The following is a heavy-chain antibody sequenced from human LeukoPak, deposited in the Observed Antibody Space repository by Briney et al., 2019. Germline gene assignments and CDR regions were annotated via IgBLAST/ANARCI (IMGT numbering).Heavy chain of an antibody. D-gene: IGHD3-9*01. J-gene: IGHJ4*02. CDR3: ARRNYDILTGYYNDYFDY. V-gene: IGHV5-51*01. CDR1: GYSFTNYW. Sequence: GESLKISCKGSGYSFTNYWIGWVRQMPGKGLEWMGNIYPGDSDTPYSPSFQGQVTISADKSINTAYLQWSSLKASDTAMYYCARRNYDILTGYYNDYFDYWGQGTLVTVSS. CDR2: IYPGDSDT.